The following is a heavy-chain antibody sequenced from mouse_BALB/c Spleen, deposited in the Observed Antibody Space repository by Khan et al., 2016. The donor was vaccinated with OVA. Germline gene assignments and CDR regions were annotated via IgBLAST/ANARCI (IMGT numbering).Heavy chain of an antibody. J-gene: IGHJ3*01. V-gene: IGHV1-4*01. CDR1: GYTFTSYT. D-gene: IGHD2-14*01. CDR3: VRDGAYYRNDGWFAY. Sequence: VQLQQSGAELARPGASMKMSCKASGYTFTSYTIHWIKLRPGQGLEWIGYINPSNGYTNYNQKFKDKATLTADKSSTTAYMQLSSLTSDDSAVYNWVRDGAYYRNDGWFAYWGQGTLVTVSA. CDR2: INPSNGYT.